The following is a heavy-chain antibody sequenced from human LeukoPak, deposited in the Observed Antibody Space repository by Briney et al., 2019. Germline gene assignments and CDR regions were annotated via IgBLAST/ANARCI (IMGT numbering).Heavy chain of an antibody. CDR3: ARSQGETEDYDDYAGDAFDI. Sequence: GGSLRLSCAASGFTFNNYDMNWVRQAPGRGLEWVSAISGSGGRTYYADSVKGRFTISRDNPKNMLYLQMISLRAEDTAVYYCARSQGETEDYDDYAGDAFDIWGQGTMVTVAS. V-gene: IGHV3-23*01. D-gene: IGHD4-17*01. CDR1: GFTFNNYD. CDR2: ISGSGGRT. J-gene: IGHJ3*02.